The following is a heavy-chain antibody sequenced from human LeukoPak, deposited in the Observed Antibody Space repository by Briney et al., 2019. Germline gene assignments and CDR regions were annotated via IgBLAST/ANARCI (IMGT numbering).Heavy chain of an antibody. J-gene: IGHJ4*02. V-gene: IGHV1-69*04. CDR1: GGTFSTYS. CDR2: IIPVVGVI. CDR3: ARVLY. Sequence: SVKVSCKASGGTFSTYSISWVRQAPGQGLEWMGRIIPVVGVINYAQTFQGRVTISADKATNTVYMELTNLTSDDTAIYYCARVLYWGQGTLVTVSS.